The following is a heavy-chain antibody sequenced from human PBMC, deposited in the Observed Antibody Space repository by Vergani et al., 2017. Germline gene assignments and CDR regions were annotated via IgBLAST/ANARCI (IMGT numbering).Heavy chain of an antibody. CDR1: GGTFSSYA. D-gene: IGHD3-22*01. J-gene: IGHJ4*02. CDR2: IIPIFGTA. CDR3: AATYCYDSSGSNCFDY. Sequence: QVQLVQSGAEVKKPGPSVTVSCKASGGTFSSYAISWVRQAPGPGLEWMGGIIPIFGTANYAQKFQGRVTITADESTSTAYMELSSLRSEDTGVYYCAATYCYDSSGSNCFDYWGQGTLVTVSS. V-gene: IGHV1-69*01.